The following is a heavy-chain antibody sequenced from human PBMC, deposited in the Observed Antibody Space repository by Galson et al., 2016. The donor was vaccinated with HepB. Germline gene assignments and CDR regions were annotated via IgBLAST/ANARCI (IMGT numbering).Heavy chain of an antibody. J-gene: IGHJ4*02. CDR1: GASITSGGYY. CDR3: ASSSSSLFPLDF. V-gene: IGHV4-31*03. CDR2: IYNSVTT. Sequence: TLSLTCTVSGASITSGGYYWNWIRQHPDKGLEWIGYIYNSVTTYYKPSLKTRIIISVDTSTNQFSLRLSSVTAADTAVYYCASSSSSLFPLDFWGRGTLVTVSS. D-gene: IGHD6-6*01.